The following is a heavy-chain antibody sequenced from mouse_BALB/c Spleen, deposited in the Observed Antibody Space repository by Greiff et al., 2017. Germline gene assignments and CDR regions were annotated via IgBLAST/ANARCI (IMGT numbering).Heavy chain of an antibody. CDR2: IYPYNGGT. D-gene: IGHD2-3*01. Sequence: EVQLQQSGPELVKPGASVKISCKASGYTFTDYNMHWVKQSPGKSLEWIGYIYPYNGGTGYNQKFKSKATLTVDNSSSTAYMELRSLTSEDSAVYYCARRGYYDFDYWGQGTTLTVSS. J-gene: IGHJ2*01. CDR1: GYTFTDYN. CDR3: ARRGYYDFDY. V-gene: IGHV1S29*02.